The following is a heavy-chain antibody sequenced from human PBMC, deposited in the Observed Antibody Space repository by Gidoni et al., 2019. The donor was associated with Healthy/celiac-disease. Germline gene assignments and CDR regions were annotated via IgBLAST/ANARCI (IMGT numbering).Heavy chain of an antibody. CDR3: ARDYILESRCSGGSCAQGY. CDR2: ISPYNGNT. J-gene: IGHJ4*02. CDR1: GYTFTSYG. Sequence: QVQLVQSGAEVKKPGASVKVSCKASGYTFTSYGISWVRQAPGQGLEWMGWISPYNGNTNYAQKLQGRVTMTTDTSTSTAYMELRSLRSDDTAVYYCARDYILESRCSGGSCAQGYWGQGTLVTVSS. D-gene: IGHD2-15*01. V-gene: IGHV1-18*04.